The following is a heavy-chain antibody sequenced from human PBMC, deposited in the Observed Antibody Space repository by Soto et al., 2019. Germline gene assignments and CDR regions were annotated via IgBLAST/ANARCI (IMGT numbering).Heavy chain of an antibody. J-gene: IGHJ4*02. CDR3: ARGTITSDLDY. CDR1: FYTFTIYG. Sequence: GASVXVSFRSAFYTFTIYGRNGWRQAPGQGLEGMGWISAYNDNTYYAQKVQGRVILTIDTSTSTGSMELRSLISDDTAVYYCARGTITSDLDYWGQGSLVTVSS. CDR2: ISAYNDNT. V-gene: IGHV1-18*04. D-gene: IGHD3-3*01.